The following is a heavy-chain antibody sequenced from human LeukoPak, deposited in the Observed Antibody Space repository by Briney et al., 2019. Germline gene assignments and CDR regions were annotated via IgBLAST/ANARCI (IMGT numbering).Heavy chain of an antibody. CDR1: GFTVSSNY. CDR2: IYSGGST. CDR3: ARARDVDTAYDAFDI. Sequence: PGGSLRLSCAASGFTVSSNYMSWVRQAPGKGLEWVSVIYSGGSTYYADSVKGRFTISRDNSKNTLYLQMNSLRAEDTAVYYCARARDVDTAYDAFDIWGQGTMVTVSS. J-gene: IGHJ3*02. D-gene: IGHD5-18*01. V-gene: IGHV3-53*01.